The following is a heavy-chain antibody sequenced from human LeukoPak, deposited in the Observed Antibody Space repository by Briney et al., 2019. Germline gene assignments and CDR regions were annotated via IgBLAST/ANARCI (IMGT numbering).Heavy chain of an antibody. CDR1: GYTFTGYY. J-gene: IGHJ4*02. CDR3: ARDRYYYGSGNNPCFDY. D-gene: IGHD3-10*01. V-gene: IGHV1-2*02. CDR2: INPNSGGT. Sequence: ASVKVSCKASGYTFTGYYMHWVRQAPGQGPEWMGRINPNSGGTNYAQKFQDRVTMTRDTSISTAYLELSRLRSDDTAVYFCARDRYYYGSGNNPCFDYWGQGTLVTVSS.